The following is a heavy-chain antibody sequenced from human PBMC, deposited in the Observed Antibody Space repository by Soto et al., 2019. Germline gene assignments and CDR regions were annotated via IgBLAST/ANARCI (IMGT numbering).Heavy chain of an antibody. J-gene: IGHJ5*02. CDR2: IGTAGDT. Sequence: GGSLRLSCAASGFTFSSYDMHWVRQATGKGLEWVSAIGTAGDTYYPGSVKGRFTISRENAKNSLYLQMNSLRAGDTAVYYCARGSSNLRAGWFDPWGQGTLVTVSS. V-gene: IGHV3-13*01. CDR3: ARGSSNLRAGWFDP. CDR1: GFTFSSYD. D-gene: IGHD4-4*01.